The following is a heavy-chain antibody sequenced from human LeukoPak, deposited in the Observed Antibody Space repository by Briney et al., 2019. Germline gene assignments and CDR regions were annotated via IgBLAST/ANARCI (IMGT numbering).Heavy chain of an antibody. CDR2: VYYSGVT. D-gene: IGHD6-6*01. J-gene: IGHJ4*02. CDR1: GGSTGSDY. CDR3: ARLGVGSSLGYVDY. V-gene: IGHV4-59*08. Sequence: PSETLSLTCSVSGGSTGSDYWSWIRQPPGKGLEWIAYVYYSGVTSYNPSLKSRVAISIDTSKNQFSLKLSSVTAADTAVYYCARLGVGSSLGYVDYWGQGTLVTVSS.